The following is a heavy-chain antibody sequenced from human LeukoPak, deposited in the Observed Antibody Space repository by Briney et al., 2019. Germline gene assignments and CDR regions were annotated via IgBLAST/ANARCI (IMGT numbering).Heavy chain of an antibody. CDR3: ARATNVDYFYYYGMDV. CDR2: IYDSGIT. Sequence: SETLSLTCTVSGGSIKTYYWGWIRQPPGSGLEWIGYIYDSGITTYNPSLKSRVTILIDTSKNQFSLKLSSVTAADTAIYYCARATNVDYFYYYGMDVWGQGTTVTVSS. CDR1: GGSIKTYY. V-gene: IGHV4-59*01. D-gene: IGHD1-14*01. J-gene: IGHJ6*02.